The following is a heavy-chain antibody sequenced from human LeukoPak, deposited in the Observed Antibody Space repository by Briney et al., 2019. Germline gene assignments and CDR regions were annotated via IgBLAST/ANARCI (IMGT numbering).Heavy chain of an antibody. CDR2: ISSSSSTI. CDR1: GFTFSSYS. CDR3: ARVGLMRANDY. D-gene: IGHD2-8*01. V-gene: IGHV3-48*01. J-gene: IGHJ4*02. Sequence: PGGSLRLSCAASGFTFSSYSMNWVRQAPGKGLEWVSYISSSSSTIYYADSVKGRFTISRDNAKNSLYLQMNSLRAEDTAVYYCARVGLMRANDYWGQGTLVTVSS.